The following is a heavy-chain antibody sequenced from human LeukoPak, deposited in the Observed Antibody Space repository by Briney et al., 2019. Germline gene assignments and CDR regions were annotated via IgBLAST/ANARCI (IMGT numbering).Heavy chain of an antibody. CDR1: GFTFSTYS. Sequence: PGGSLRLSCAASGFTFSTYSMNWVRQAPGKGLEWVSYISGSSSTIYYADSVKGRFTITRDNAKNSLYLQINSLRAEDTAVYYCARAMTAAEDYWGQGTLVTVSS. J-gene: IGHJ4*02. D-gene: IGHD2-21*02. CDR2: ISGSSSTI. CDR3: ARAMTAAEDY. V-gene: IGHV3-48*01.